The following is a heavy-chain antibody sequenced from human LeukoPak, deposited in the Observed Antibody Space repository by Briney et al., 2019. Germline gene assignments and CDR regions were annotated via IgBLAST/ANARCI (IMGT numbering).Heavy chain of an antibody. J-gene: IGHJ6*02. D-gene: IGHD4-17*01. V-gene: IGHV1-69*04. CDR3: ARVEVDGDYGYYGMDV. Sequence: GASVKVSCKASGGTFSSYAISWVRQAPGQGLEWMGRIIPILGIANYAQKFQGRVTITADKSTSTVYMELSSLRSEDTAVYYCARVEVDGDYGYYGMDVWGQGTTVTVSS. CDR2: IIPILGIA. CDR1: GGTFSSYA.